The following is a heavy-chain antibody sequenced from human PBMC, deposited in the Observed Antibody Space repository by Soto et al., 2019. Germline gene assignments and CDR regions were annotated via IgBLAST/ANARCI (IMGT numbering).Heavy chain of an antibody. CDR2: ISGSGAVI. CDR1: GFTFIDFA. CDR3: AKDRSWASGYGMDV. V-gene: IGHV3-23*01. J-gene: IGHJ6*02. D-gene: IGHD3-10*01. Sequence: EVQLLESGGGLVHPGGSLRLSCAASGFTFIDFAMTWVRQAPGKGLEWVSAISGSGAVIYYADSVKGRFTISRDKSKNTVSLEMASLGAEDTAVYYCAKDRSWASGYGMDVWGQGTTVTVSS.